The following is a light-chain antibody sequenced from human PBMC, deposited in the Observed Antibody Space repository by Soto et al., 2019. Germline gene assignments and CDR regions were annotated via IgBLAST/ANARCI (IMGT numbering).Light chain of an antibody. J-gene: IGKJ1*01. Sequence: DIQMTHSPSSVSASVGDRVTITCRASQSISRWLAWYQQKPGKAPKLLIFDVSSLQSGVPSRFSGSGSGTDFTLTISSLQPEDFATYYCLQYNSYSFGQGTKVDI. V-gene: IGKV1-5*01. CDR2: DVS. CDR3: LQYNSYS. CDR1: QSISRW.